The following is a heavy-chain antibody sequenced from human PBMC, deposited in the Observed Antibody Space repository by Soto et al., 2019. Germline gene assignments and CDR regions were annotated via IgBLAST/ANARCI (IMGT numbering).Heavy chain of an antibody. CDR2: ISGGGGST. D-gene: IGHD6-19*01. CDR3: VNRPAKVGSGPGWDF. CDR1: GFTFSTCA. J-gene: IGHJ4*02. Sequence: EVQLVESGGDLVQPGVSLTLACVASGFTFSTCAMSWVRQAPGKGLEWVSAISGGGGSTYYADSVKGRFTISRDNTRNTLQLQMNSLRADDAAIEYCVNRPAKVGSGPGWDFWGQGALVTVSS. V-gene: IGHV3-23*04.